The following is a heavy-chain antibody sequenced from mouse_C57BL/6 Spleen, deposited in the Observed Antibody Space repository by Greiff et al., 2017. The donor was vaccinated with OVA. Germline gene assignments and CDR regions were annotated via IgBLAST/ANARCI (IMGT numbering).Heavy chain of an antibody. V-gene: IGHV1-61*01. CDR1: GYTFTSYW. J-gene: IGHJ4*01. Sequence: QVQLKQPGAELVRPGSSVKLSCKASGYTFTSYWMDWVKQRPGQGLEWIGNIYPSDSETHYNQKFKDKATLTVDKSSSTAYMQLSSLTSEDSAVYYCARDYGRAMDYWGQGTSVTVSS. D-gene: IGHD1-1*02. CDR2: IYPSDSET. CDR3: ARDYGRAMDY.